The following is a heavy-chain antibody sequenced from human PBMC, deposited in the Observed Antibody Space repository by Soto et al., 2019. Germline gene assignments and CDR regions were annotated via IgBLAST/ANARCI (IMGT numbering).Heavy chain of an antibody. D-gene: IGHD3-3*01. CDR1: GGSVGSGAYY. CDR2: TLYSGRP. J-gene: IGHJ3*02. V-gene: IGHV4-61*08. Sequence: SETLSLTCLVSGGSVGSGAYYWSWIRQPPGKGLEWIGYTLYSGRPIYNPSLQSLQSRVTISVDTSRNQFSLRLTSVTAADAALYYCARHDFYHRTFDIWGQGTLVTVSS. CDR3: ARHDFYHRTFDI.